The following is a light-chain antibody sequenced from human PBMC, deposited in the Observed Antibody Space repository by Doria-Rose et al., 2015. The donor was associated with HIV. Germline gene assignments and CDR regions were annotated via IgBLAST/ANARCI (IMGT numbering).Light chain of an antibody. V-gene: IGKV3-15*01. CDR3: HQYNSWPT. Sequence: IVMTQTPETLSVSPGESATLSCRASQSVSTDLAWYQHKPGQAPRLLIWGASTRATGIPARFSGSGSGTEFTLTISSLQSEDFAIYFCHQYNSWPTFGQGTRLDIK. J-gene: IGKJ5*01. CDR2: GAS. CDR1: QSVSTD.